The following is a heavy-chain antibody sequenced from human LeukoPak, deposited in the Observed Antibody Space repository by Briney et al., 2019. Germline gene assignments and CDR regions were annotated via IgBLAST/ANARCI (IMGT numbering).Heavy chain of an antibody. V-gene: IGHV3-23*01. D-gene: IGHD1-7*01. CDR2: VSGSGGRT. CDR3: AKDGLALYNWNYGDY. CDR1: GFTFSSYA. Sequence: GGSLRLFCAVSGFTFSSYAMSWVRQAPGKGLEWVSAVSGSGGRTYYADSVKGRVTISRDKSKNTLYLQMNSLRAEDTAVYYCAKDGLALYNWNYGDYWGQGTLVTVSS. J-gene: IGHJ4*02.